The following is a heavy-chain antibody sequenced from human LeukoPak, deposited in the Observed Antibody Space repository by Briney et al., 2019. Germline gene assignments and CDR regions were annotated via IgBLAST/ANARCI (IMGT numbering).Heavy chain of an antibody. CDR2: ISGSGDAT. CDR1: GFTFTTYA. J-gene: IGHJ4*02. V-gene: IGHV3-23*01. CDR3: AKVVSGFHFDC. D-gene: IGHD1-26*01. Sequence: GGSLRLSCAASGFTFTTYAMTWVRRAPGKGLEWVSAISGSGDATYYADSVKGRYTISRDNSQNTLYLQMNTLRAEDTAVYYCAKVVSGFHFDCWGQGTLVTVSS.